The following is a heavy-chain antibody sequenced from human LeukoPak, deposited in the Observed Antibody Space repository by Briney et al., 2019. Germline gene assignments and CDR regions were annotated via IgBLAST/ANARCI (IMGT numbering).Heavy chain of an antibody. CDR1: GFTFSNSA. V-gene: IGHV3-23*01. CDR2: LSGSGITT. D-gene: IGHD6-19*01. J-gene: IGHJ4*01. Sequence: GGSLRLSCAASGFTFSNSAMSWVRQAPGKGLEGVSTLSGSGITTYYADSVKGRFTISRDNSKNTLYLQMNSLRAEDMAVYYCAKGIYSSGWSYFDYWGHGTLVTVSS. CDR3: AKGIYSSGWSYFDY.